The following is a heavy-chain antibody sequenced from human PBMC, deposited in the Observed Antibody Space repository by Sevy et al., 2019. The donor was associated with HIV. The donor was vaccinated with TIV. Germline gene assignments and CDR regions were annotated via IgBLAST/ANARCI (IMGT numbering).Heavy chain of an antibody. J-gene: IGHJ4*02. Sequence: GGSLRLSCAASGFTFSSYAMSWVRQAPGKGLEWVSAISGGGGSTYYADSVKGRFTISRDNSKNTLYLQMNSLRAEDTAVYYCAKVHYYDSSGPIDYWGQGTLVTVSS. CDR3: AKVHYYDSSGPIDY. CDR1: GFTFSSYA. D-gene: IGHD3-22*01. CDR2: ISGGGGST. V-gene: IGHV3-23*01.